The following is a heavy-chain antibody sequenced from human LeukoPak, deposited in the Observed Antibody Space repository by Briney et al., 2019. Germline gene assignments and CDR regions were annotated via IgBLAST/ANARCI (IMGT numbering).Heavy chain of an antibody. CDR1: GYTLTELS. J-gene: IGHJ3*02. CDR3: ATAGGRDSSHAFDI. D-gene: IGHD3-22*01. CDR2: FDPEDGET. Sequence: ASVKVSCKVSGYTLTELSMHWVRQAPGKGLEWMGGFDPEDGETIYAQKFQGRVTMTEDTSTDTAYMELSSLRSEDTAVYYCATAGGRDSSHAFDIWGQGTMVTVSS. V-gene: IGHV1-24*01.